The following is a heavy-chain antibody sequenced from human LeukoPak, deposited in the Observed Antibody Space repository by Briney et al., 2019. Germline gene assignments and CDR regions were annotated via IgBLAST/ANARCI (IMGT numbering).Heavy chain of an antibody. J-gene: IGHJ5*02. CDR3: ARGRYNDYRRRQGNWFDP. CDR1: GESFSGYY. Sequence: PSETLSLTCAVYGESFSGYYWSWIRQPPGKGLEWIGEINHSGSTNYNPSLKSRVSISVDTSKSQFSLNVRSVTAADTAVYYCARGRYNDYRRRQGNWFDPWGQGTLVTVSS. CDR2: INHSGST. V-gene: IGHV4-34*01. D-gene: IGHD3-16*01.